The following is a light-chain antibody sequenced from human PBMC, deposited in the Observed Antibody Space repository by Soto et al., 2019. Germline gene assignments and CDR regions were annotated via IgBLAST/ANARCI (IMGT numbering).Light chain of an antibody. Sequence: DIQMTQSPSTLSASVGDRVTIACRASQSISNSLARYQQKPGKAPNLLITRASSLESGVPSRFSGSGSGTEFTLTISSLQPDDFGTYYCQQYTDYPVTFGQGTKVDIK. CDR2: RAS. CDR3: QQYTDYPVT. J-gene: IGKJ2*01. V-gene: IGKV1-5*03. CDR1: QSISNS.